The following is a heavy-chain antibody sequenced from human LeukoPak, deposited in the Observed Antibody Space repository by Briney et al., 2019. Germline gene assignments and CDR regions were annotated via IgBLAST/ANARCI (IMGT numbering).Heavy chain of an antibody. CDR1: GLAFSSSW. D-gene: IGHD6-19*01. CDR2: INHSGST. CDR3: ASSGWYFDY. V-gene: IGHV4-34*01. J-gene: IGHJ4*02. Sequence: PGGSLRLSCAVSGLAFSSSWMDWVRQAPGKGLEWIGEINHSGSTNYNPSLKSRVTISVDTSKNQFSLKLSSVTAADTAVYYCASSGWYFDYWGQGTLVTVSS.